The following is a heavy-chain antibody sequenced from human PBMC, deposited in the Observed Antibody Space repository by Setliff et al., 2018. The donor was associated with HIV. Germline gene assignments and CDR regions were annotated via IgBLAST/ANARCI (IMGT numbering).Heavy chain of an antibody. CDR1: GYTLTELS. Sequence: EASVKVSCKVSGYTLTELSIHWVRQAPGKGLEWMGGFDPEDDETIYAQNFQGRFTMTRDTTTNTVYMELSSLRAEDTAVYYCVRERVGGYFDYWGQGTLVTVSS. D-gene: IGHD1-26*01. CDR2: FDPEDDET. J-gene: IGHJ4*02. V-gene: IGHV1-24*01. CDR3: VRERVGGYFDY.